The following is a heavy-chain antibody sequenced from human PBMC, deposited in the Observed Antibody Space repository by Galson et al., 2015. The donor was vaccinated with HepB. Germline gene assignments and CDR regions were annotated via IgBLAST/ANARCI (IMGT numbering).Heavy chain of an antibody. CDR2: ISYDGSNK. CDR1: GFTFSSYG. V-gene: IGHV3-30*18. Sequence: SLRLSCAASGFTFSSYGMHWVRQAPGKGLEWVAVISYDGSNKYYADSVKGRFTISRDNSKNSLYLQMNSLRAEDTAVYYCAKDLAYSSSVFGGGPFDYWGQGTLVTVSS. J-gene: IGHJ4*02. CDR3: AKDLAYSSSVFGGGPFDY. D-gene: IGHD6-6*01.